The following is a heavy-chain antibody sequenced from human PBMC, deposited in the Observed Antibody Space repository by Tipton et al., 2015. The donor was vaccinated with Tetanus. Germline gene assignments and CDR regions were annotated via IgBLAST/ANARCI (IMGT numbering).Heavy chain of an antibody. CDR1: GGSISGGDYV. J-gene: IGHJ4*02. Sequence: TLSLTCTVSGGSISGGDYVWNWIRQPPGKGLEWIGYIYSSGSISYNPSLKSRLSISRDTSKNQFSMNLTSVTAADGAVYFCARGLPREPFYFDYWGQGKQVIVPS. D-gene: IGHD1-26*01. V-gene: IGHV4-30-4*01. CDR2: IYSSGSI. CDR3: ARGLPREPFYFDY.